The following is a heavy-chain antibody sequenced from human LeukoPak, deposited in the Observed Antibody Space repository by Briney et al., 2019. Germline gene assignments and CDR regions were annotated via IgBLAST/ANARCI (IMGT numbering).Heavy chain of an antibody. J-gene: IGHJ3*02. CDR1: GGSFSGYY. CDR2: INHSGST. D-gene: IGHD6-19*01. CDR3: ARGSSGWYGDAFDI. Sequence: SETLSVTCAVYGGSFSGYYWSWIRQPPGKGLEWIGEINHSGSTNYNPSLKSRVTISVDTSKNQFSLKLSSVTAADTAVYYCARGSSGWYGDAFDIWGQGTMVTVSS. V-gene: IGHV4-34*01.